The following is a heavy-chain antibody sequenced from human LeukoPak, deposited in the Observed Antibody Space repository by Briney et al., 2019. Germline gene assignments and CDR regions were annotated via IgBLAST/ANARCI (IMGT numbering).Heavy chain of an antibody. Sequence: PGGSLRLSCAASGFTFSSYEMNWVRQAPGKGLEWVSYISSSGSTIYYADSVKGRFTISRDNAKNSLYLQMDSLRAEDTAIYFCVRGGGQGTRSWYLRTGHWGQGTLVTVSS. CDR1: GFTFSSYE. D-gene: IGHD6-13*01. CDR3: VRGGGQGTRSWYLRTGH. J-gene: IGHJ4*02. CDR2: ISSSGSTI. V-gene: IGHV3-48*03.